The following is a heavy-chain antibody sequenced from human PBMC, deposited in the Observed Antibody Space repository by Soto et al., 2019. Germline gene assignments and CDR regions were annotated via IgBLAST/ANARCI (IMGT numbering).Heavy chain of an antibody. J-gene: IGHJ6*02. CDR3: ARLAWAGTSDLDYYYYYAMDV. V-gene: IGHV1-18*01. CDR1: GYTFTSYG. D-gene: IGHD1-1*01. Sequence: QVQLVQSGAEVKKPGASMKVACKASGYTFTSYGISWVRQAPGQGLEWMGWISAKSGNTNYAQKFQGRVTMTSDTSTSADYMELRSLRSDDSAVYYCARLAWAGTSDLDYYYYYAMDVWGQGTTVTVSS. CDR2: ISAKSGNT.